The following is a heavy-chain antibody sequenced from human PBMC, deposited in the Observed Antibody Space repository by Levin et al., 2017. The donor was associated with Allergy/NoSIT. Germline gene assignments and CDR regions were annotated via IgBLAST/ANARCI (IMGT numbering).Heavy chain of an antibody. CDR3: ARQVESDIEFDS. J-gene: IGHJ4*02. CDR1: GAPINSSSYY. CDR2: IYYTGMT. Sequence: PGGSLRLSCTVSGAPINSSSYYWGWIRQPPGKGLEWIGSIYYTGMTDYSPSLRSRVSMSVDSSRSQFFLKLTSVTAADTAFYYCARQVESDIEFDSWGQGTLVTVSS. V-gene: IGHV4-39*01. D-gene: IGHD5-24*01.